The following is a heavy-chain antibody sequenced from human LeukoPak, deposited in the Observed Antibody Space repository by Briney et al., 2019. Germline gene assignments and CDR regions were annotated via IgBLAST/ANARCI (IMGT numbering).Heavy chain of an antibody. CDR2: IDYSGSA. CDR3: ARRAYSYGFRFDP. D-gene: IGHD3-16*02. J-gene: IGHJ5*02. V-gene: IGHV4-39*01. Sequence: SETLSLTCAVSGDSISGSSYYWAWIRQPPGKGLEWIGSIDYSGSAVYNPSLNSRLTISVDTSKNQVSLKLPSVTAADTAVYYCARRAYSYGFRFDPWGQGTLVIVSS. CDR1: GDSISGSSYY.